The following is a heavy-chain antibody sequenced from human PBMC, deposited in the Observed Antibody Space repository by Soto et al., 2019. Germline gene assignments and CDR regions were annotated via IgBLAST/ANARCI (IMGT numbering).Heavy chain of an antibody. V-gene: IGHV3-9*01. Sequence: DVQLVESGGVLVQPGRSLRLSCTASGFTFDNYAMHWVRQAPGKGLEWVSGISWNSGSIGYADSVKGRFTISRDNAKNSLYLQMNSLRPEDTALYYCAKDKLGAGYSSGWYDYWGQGSLVTVSS. CDR1: GFTFDNYA. CDR3: AKDKLGAGYSSGWYDY. D-gene: IGHD6-19*01. J-gene: IGHJ4*02. CDR2: ISWNSGSI.